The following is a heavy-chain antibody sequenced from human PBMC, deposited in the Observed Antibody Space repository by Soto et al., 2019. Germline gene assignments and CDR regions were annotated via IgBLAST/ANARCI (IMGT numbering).Heavy chain of an antibody. J-gene: IGHJ4*02. D-gene: IGHD2-8*01. Sequence: QVQLVQSGAEVKKPGASVKVSCKASGYTFTSYGISWVRQAPGQGLEWMGWISAYNGNTNYAQKLQGRVTMTTDTSRSTAYMELRSLRSDDTAVYYCARTGYCTKGVCQASNFDYWGQGTLVTVSS. CDR2: ISAYNGNT. V-gene: IGHV1-18*04. CDR1: GYTFTSYG. CDR3: ARTGYCTKGVCQASNFDY.